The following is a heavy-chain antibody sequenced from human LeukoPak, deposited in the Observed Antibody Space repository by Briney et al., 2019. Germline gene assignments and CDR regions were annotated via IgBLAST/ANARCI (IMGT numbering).Heavy chain of an antibody. D-gene: IGHD3-16*01. CDR2: ISYDGSNK. Sequence: GGSLRLSCAASGFTFSSYAMHWVRQAPGKGLEWVAVISYDGSNKYYADSVKGRFTISRDNSKNTLYLQMNSLRAEDTAMYYCARDGGRTPNSDYYYYGMDVWGQGTTVTVSS. CDR1: GFTFSSYA. J-gene: IGHJ6*02. CDR3: ARDGGRTPNSDYYYYGMDV. V-gene: IGHV3-30-3*01.